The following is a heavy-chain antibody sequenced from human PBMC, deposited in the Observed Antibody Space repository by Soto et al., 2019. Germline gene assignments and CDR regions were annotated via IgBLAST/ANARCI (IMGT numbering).Heavy chain of an antibody. J-gene: IGHJ4*02. Sequence: LSCTASGFTFSNFAMSWGRQAPVKGLEWVSGIRRTGETTYYADSVKGRFTISRDNSKSTVSLQMNSLRSEDTAIYYCTNLYNGQRHADYWGPATMVTVSS. CDR3: TNLYNGQRHADY. CDR2: IRRTGETT. D-gene: IGHD1-20*01. V-gene: IGHV3-23*01. CDR1: GFTFSNFA.